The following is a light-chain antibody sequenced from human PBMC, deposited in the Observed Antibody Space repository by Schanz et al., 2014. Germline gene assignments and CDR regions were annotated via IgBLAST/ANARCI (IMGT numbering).Light chain of an antibody. V-gene: IGKV3D-20*02. Sequence: EIVLTQSPGTLSLSPGERVTLSCRASQSVTNNYLGWYQQKLGQAPRLLIYGAFARATGIADRFSGSGSGTDFTLTISRLEPEDFAVYYCQHRSIWPPGITFGPGTKVVIK. CDR3: QHRSIWPPGIT. CDR1: QSVTNNY. CDR2: GAF. J-gene: IGKJ3*01.